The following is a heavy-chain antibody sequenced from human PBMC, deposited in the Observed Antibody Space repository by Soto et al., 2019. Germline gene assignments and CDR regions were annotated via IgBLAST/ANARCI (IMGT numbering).Heavy chain of an antibody. J-gene: IGHJ3*02. Sequence: VASVKVSCKASGYTLTGYYMHWVRQAPGQGLEWMGWINPNSGGTNYAQKFQGWVTMTRDTSISTAYMELSRLRSDDTAVYYCARDTGGSYYDAFDIWGQGTMVTVSS. CDR1: GYTLTGYY. CDR2: INPNSGGT. V-gene: IGHV1-2*04. CDR3: ARDTGGSYYDAFDI. D-gene: IGHD1-26*01.